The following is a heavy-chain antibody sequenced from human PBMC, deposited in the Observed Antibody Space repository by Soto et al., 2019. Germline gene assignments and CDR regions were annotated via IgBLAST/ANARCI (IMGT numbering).Heavy chain of an antibody. D-gene: IGHD1-1*01. Sequence: QVQLVQSGPEVKKPGSSVKVSCKASGGTCRTYAVSWVRRAPGHVREWLGWFIPAHDTPNYAPRFEGRVTITGDESTNTAYMELYSLTTDDKAVYYCSRDRRASNMSNENYFYGMDVWGQGTPVTVSS. CDR2: FIPAHDTP. CDR1: GGTCRTYA. V-gene: IGHV1-69*01. CDR3: SRDRRASNMSNENYFYGMDV. J-gene: IGHJ6*02.